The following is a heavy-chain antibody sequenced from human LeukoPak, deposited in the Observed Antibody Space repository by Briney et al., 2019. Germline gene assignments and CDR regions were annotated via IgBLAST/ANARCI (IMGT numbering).Heavy chain of an antibody. CDR1: GYSISSGYY. CDR3: ARSLSVDY. CDR2: IYHSGST. Sequence: SETLSLPCTVSGYSISSGYYWGWIRQPPGKGLEWIGSIYHSGSTYYKPSLKSRVTISVDTSKNQFSLKLSSVTAADTAVYYCARSLSVDYWGQGTLVTVSS. J-gene: IGHJ4*02. D-gene: IGHD5/OR15-5a*01. V-gene: IGHV4-38-2*02.